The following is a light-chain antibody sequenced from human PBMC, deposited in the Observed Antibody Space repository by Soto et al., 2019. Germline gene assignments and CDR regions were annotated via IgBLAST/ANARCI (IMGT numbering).Light chain of an antibody. CDR1: SSDVGVYNY. CDR3: CSYAGSYTFV. V-gene: IGLV2-11*01. CDR2: DVT. J-gene: IGLJ1*01. Sequence: SALTQPRSVSGSPGQSVTISCTGTSSDVGVYNYVSWYQQHPGKAPKLMIYDVTKRPSGVPDRFSGSKSANTASLTISGLQAEDEADYYCCSYAGSYTFVFGTG.